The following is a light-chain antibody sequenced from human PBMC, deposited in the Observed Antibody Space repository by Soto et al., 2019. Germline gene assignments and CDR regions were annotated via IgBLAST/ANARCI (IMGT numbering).Light chain of an antibody. Sequence: QSVLTQPPSVSGAPGQRVTISCTGSSSNIGAGYDVHWYQQLPGRAPKFLIFGDKNRPSGVPNRFSGSKSGTSASLAITGLQAEGEAENFRQSFDSSLRGGVFGGGTKLTVL. CDR1: SSNIGAGYD. V-gene: IGLV1-40*01. J-gene: IGLJ3*02. CDR2: GDK. CDR3: QSFDSSLRGGV.